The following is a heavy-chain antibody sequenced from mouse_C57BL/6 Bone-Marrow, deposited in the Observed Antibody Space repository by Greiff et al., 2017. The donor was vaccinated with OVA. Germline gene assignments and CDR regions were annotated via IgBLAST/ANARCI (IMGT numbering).Heavy chain of an antibody. J-gene: IGHJ4*01. CDR1: GFNIKDYY. CDR3: TTKMYYDSRYYYAMDD. Sequence: VQLKEPGAELVRPGASVKLSCTASGFNIKDYYMHWVKQRPEQGLEWIGRIDPEDGDTEYAPKFQGKATMTADTSSNTAYLPLSSLTSEDTAVYYCTTKMYYDSRYYYAMDDWGKGTSVTVSS. CDR2: IDPEDGDT. V-gene: IGHV14-1*01. D-gene: IGHD1-1*01.